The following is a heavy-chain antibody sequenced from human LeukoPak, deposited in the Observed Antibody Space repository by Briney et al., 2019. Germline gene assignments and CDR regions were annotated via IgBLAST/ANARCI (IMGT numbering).Heavy chain of an antibody. V-gene: IGHV3-7*05. CDR2: IKEDGSER. CDR1: GFNFNIFW. CDR3: ARLTAGVADY. Sequence: PGGSLRLSCVTSGFNFNIFWMTWVRQAPGKGLEWVANIKEDGSERNYVDSVQGRFTISRDNTKNSLYLQMNSLRDEDTAMYYCARLTAGVADYWGQGTLVTVSS. J-gene: IGHJ4*02. D-gene: IGHD3-3*01.